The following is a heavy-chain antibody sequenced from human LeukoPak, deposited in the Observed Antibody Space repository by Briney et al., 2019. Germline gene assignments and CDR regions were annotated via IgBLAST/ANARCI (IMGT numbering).Heavy chain of an antibody. CDR1: GFTFNSYA. V-gene: IGHV3-23*01. CDR3: AKGGWFGDGMDV. CDR2: ISGSGGST. Sequence: GGSLRLSCATSGFTFNSYAMNWVRQAPGKGLEWVSTISGSGGSTYYADSVKGRFTISRDNSKNTLYLQMNSLRAEDTAVYYCAKGGWFGDGMDVWGQGTTVTLSS. J-gene: IGHJ6*02. D-gene: IGHD3-10*01.